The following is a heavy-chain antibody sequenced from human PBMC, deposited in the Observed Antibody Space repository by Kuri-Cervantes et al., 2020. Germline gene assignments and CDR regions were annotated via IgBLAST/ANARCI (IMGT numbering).Heavy chain of an antibody. CDR3: AKDPYSGSYYDY. V-gene: IGHV3-30*18. Sequence: GESLKISCAASGFTFSSYVMSWVRQAPGKGLEWVAVISYDGSNKYYADSVKGRFTISRDNSKNTLYLQMNSLRAEDTAVYYCAKDPYSGSYYDYWGQGTLVTVSS. D-gene: IGHD1-26*01. CDR2: ISYDGSNK. CDR1: GFTFSSYV. J-gene: IGHJ4*02.